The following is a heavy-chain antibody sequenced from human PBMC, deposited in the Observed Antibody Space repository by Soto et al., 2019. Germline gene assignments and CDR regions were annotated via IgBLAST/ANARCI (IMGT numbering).Heavy chain of an antibody. CDR2: ISGSGGST. V-gene: IGHV3-23*01. CDR3: AKAGEWDYGMDV. D-gene: IGHD3-10*01. Sequence: PGGSLILSCAASGFTFRSYSMSWVRQAPGKGLEWVSGISGSGGSTYYVDSVKGRFTISRDNSKNTLYLQMNSLRAEDTAVYYCAKAGEWDYGMDVWGQGTTVTVSS. J-gene: IGHJ6*02. CDR1: GFTFRSYS.